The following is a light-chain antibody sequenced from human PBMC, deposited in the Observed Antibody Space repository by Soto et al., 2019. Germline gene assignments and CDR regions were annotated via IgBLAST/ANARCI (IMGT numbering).Light chain of an antibody. V-gene: IGKV3-20*01. CDR2: GAS. CDR3: QQYGSSPLT. J-gene: IGKJ4*01. Sequence: EIVLTQSPGTLSLPPGERATLSCRASQSVSNNYLAWYQQKPGQAPRLLIYGASRRATDIPDRFSGSGSGTDFTLTVSRLEPEDFAVYYCQQYGSSPLTFGGGTKVEIK. CDR1: QSVSNNY.